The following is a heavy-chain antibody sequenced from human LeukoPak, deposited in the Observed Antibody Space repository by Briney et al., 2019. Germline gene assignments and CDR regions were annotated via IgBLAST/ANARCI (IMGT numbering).Heavy chain of an antibody. CDR3: ARDGGGSGWHYYYYYYGMDV. V-gene: IGHV3-11*01. D-gene: IGHD6-19*01. Sequence: GGSLRLSCAASGFTFSDYYMSWIRQAPGKGLEWVSYISSSGSTIYYADSVKGRLTISRDNAKNSLYLQMNSLRAEDTAVYYCARDGGGSGWHYYYYYYGMDVWGQGTTVTVSS. CDR1: GFTFSDYY. J-gene: IGHJ6*02. CDR2: ISSSGSTI.